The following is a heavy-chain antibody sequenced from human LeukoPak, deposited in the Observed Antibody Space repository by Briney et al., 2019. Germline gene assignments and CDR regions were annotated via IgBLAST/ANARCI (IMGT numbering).Heavy chain of an antibody. CDR1: GFTFTDYA. CDR3: TAPNYYCSSTSCPNY. Sequence: PGGSLRLSCQASGFTFTDYALHWVRQAPGKGLEWVGFIRSKAYGGTTEYAASVKGRFTISRDDSKSIAYLQMNSLKTEDTAVYYCTAPNYYCSSTSCPNYWGQGTLVTVSS. CDR2: IRSKAYGGTT. J-gene: IGHJ4*02. D-gene: IGHD2-2*01. V-gene: IGHV3-49*04.